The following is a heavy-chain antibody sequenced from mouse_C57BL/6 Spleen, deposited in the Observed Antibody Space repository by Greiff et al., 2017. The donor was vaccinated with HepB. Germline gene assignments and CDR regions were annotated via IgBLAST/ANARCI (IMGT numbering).Heavy chain of an antibody. J-gene: IGHJ3*01. CDR2: IYPGSGNT. CDR1: GYTFTDYY. CDR3: ARGDYGSSYRFAY. D-gene: IGHD1-1*01. V-gene: IGHV1-76*01. Sequence: VHLVESGAELVRPGASVKLSCKASGYTFTDYYINWVKQRPGQGLEWIARIYPGSGNTYYNEKFKGKATLTAEKSSSTAYMQLSSLTSEDSAVYFCARGDYGSSYRFAYWGQGTLVTVSA.